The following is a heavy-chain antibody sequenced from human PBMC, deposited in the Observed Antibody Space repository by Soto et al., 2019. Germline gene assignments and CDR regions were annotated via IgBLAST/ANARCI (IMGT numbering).Heavy chain of an antibody. J-gene: IGHJ6*03. V-gene: IGHV4-31*02. CDR1: GGYISSGGYY. Sequence: PSETLSLTCTVSGGYISSGGYYWSCIRQHPGKGLEWIGYIYYSGSTYYNPSLKSRVTISVDTSKNQFSLKLSSVTAADTAVYYCARSLGLAATSYYYYMDVWGKGTTVTVSS. CDR3: ARSLGLAATSYYYYMDV. CDR2: IYYSGST. D-gene: IGHD2-15*01.